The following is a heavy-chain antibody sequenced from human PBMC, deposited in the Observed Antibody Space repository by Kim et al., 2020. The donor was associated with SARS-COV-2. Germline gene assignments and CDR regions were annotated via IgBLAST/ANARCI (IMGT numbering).Heavy chain of an antibody. D-gene: IGHD3-3*01. CDR3: AKGDFWSGYSIGIDP. J-gene: IGHJ5*02. CDR1: GFTFSSYG. V-gene: IGHV3-30*18. Sequence: GGSLRLSCAASGFTFSSYGMHWVRQAPGKGLEWVAVISYDGSNKYYADSVKGRFTISRDNSKNTLYLQMNSLRAEDTAVYYCAKGDFWSGYSIGIDPWGQGTLVTVSS. CDR2: ISYDGSNK.